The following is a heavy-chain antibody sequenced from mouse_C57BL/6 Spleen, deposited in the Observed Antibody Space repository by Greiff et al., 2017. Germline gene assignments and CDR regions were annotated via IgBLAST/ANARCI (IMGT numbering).Heavy chain of an antibody. CDR2: ISGGGGNT. V-gene: IGHV5-9*01. CDR1: GFTFSSYT. D-gene: IGHD2-2*01. CDR3: ARHGYGDFDY. Sequence: EVQGVESGGGLVKPGGSLKLSCAASGFTFSSYTMSWVRQTPEKRLEWVATISGGGGNTYYPDSVKGRFTISRDNAKNTLYLQMSSLRSEDTALYYCARHGYGDFDYWGQGTTLTVSS. J-gene: IGHJ2*01.